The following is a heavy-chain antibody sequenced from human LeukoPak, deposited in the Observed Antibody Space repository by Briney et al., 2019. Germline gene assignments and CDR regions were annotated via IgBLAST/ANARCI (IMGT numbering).Heavy chain of an antibody. CDR1: GGSISSGSNS. D-gene: IGHD3-10*01. CDR3: ARRAYGSGSCPEL. J-gene: IGHJ4*02. CDR2: IYYSGST. Sequence: LDLLCLTRKSSGGSISSGSNSRWWPRHPKRKGLEWIGSIYYSGSTSYNPSLKSRVTISVDTSKNQFSLKLSSVTAADTAVYYCARRAYGSGSCPELWGQGTLVTVSS. V-gene: IGHV4-39*01.